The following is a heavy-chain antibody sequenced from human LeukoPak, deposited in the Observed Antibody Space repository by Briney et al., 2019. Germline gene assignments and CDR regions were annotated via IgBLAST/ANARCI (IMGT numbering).Heavy chain of an antibody. J-gene: IGHJ6*02. CDR1: GDSVSSNSAA. Sequence: SQTLSLTCAISGDSVSSNSAAWNWIRQSPLRGLEWLGRTYYRSKWYNDYAVSVKSRITINPDTSKNQFSLQLNSVTPEDTAVYYCARTRMVRESAYYGMDVWGQGTTVTVSS. CDR2: TYYRSKWYN. V-gene: IGHV6-1*01. CDR3: ARTRMVRESAYYGMDV. D-gene: IGHD3-10*01.